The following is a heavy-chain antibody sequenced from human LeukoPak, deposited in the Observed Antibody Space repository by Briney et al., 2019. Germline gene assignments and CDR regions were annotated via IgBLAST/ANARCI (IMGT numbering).Heavy chain of an antibody. V-gene: IGHV4-59*01. Sequence: SETLSLTCTVSGGSISSYYWSWIRQPPGRGLEWIGYVYYSGTTNYNPSLESRVTISVDTSRNQFSLKLSSVTAADTAVCYCARVPAEFGYDYWGQGTLVSVSS. CDR2: VYYSGTT. CDR3: ARVPAEFGYDY. J-gene: IGHJ4*02. CDR1: GGSISSYY. D-gene: IGHD2-2*01.